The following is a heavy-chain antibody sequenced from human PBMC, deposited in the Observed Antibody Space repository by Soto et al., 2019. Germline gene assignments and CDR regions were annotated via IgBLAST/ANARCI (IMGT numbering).Heavy chain of an antibody. V-gene: IGHV3-7*03. D-gene: IGHD3-22*01. CDR3: AREGYYYDTSGYYLQYYFDY. CDR1: GFTFSTYW. J-gene: IGHJ4*02. Sequence: LRLSCAASGFTFSTYWMSWVRQAPGKGLEWVANIKQDGSEKYYVDSVKGRFTISRDNAKNSLYLQMNNLRAEDTAVYYCAREGYYYDTSGYYLQYYFDYWGQGTLVTVS. CDR2: IKQDGSEK.